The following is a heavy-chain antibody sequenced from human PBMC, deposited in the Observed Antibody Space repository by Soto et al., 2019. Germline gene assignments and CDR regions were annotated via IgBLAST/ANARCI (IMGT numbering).Heavy chain of an antibody. V-gene: IGHV2-5*02. J-gene: IGHJ4*02. CDR3: ARKGPEAWPLDF. Sequence: QITLKESGPTLVKPTQTLTLTCTFSGFSLSTRGVGVGWIRQPPGKALEWLAVIYCDDAKAYSPYLQYRVTITKDTSKYQVVLTMTNMGPMDTGTYYCARKGPEAWPLDFWGQGTLVTVSS. CDR1: GFSLSTRGVG. CDR2: IYCDDAK.